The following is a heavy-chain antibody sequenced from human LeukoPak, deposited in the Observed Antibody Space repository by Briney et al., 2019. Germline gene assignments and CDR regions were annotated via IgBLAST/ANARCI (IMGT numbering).Heavy chain of an antibody. CDR3: ARHVRWLWYYFDY. CDR1: GGSISSGGYY. Sequence: PSETLSLTCTVSGGSISSGGYYWSWIRQPPGKGLEWIGYIYHSGSTYYNPSLKSRVTISVDTSKNQFSLKVTSETAADTAVYYCARHVRWLWYYFDYWGQGTLVTVSS. CDR2: IYHSGST. J-gene: IGHJ4*02. D-gene: IGHD3-10*02. V-gene: IGHV4-30-2*01.